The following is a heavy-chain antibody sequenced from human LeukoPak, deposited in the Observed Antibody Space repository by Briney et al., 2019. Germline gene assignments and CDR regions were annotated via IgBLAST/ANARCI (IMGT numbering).Heavy chain of an antibody. CDR1: GFTFSGYY. Sequence: GGSLRLSCAASGFTFSGYYMRWIRQAPGKGLEWVSYISSSGSTIYYADSVKGRFTISRDNTKNSLYLQMNSLKAEDTAVYYCARDGSGRDSDWFDPWGQGTLVTVSS. D-gene: IGHD3-10*01. CDR3: ARDGSGRDSDWFDP. CDR2: ISSSGSTI. J-gene: IGHJ5*02. V-gene: IGHV3-11*01.